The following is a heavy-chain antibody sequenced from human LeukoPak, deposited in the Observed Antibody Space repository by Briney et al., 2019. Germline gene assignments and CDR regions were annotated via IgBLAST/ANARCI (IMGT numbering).Heavy chain of an antibody. J-gene: IGHJ4*02. CDR3: ASYSNDFWSGQHYFDF. CDR2: IYYSGST. D-gene: IGHD3-3*01. Sequence: NPSETLSLTCTVSGGSISSYYWSWIRQPPGKGLEWIGYIYYSGSTNYNPSLKSRVTISVDTSKNQFSLKLSSVTAADTAVYYCASYSNDFWSGQHYFDFWGQGTLVTVSS. V-gene: IGHV4-59*01. CDR1: GGSISSYY.